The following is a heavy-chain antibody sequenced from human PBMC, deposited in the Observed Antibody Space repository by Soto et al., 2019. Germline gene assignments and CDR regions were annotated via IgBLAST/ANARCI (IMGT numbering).Heavy chain of an antibody. CDR3: AKGRGGSGSLTRRVDF. J-gene: IGHJ4*02. CDR1: GFTFNNYA. Sequence: EVQLLESGGGLVQPGGSLRLSCAASGFTFNNYAMTWVRQAPGKGLEWVSAISGGGDTTSYADSVKGRFTVSRDGSTNTLYLQMSSLRAEDTALYYCAKGRGGSGSLTRRVDFWGQGTLVTVSS. V-gene: IGHV3-23*01. D-gene: IGHD3-10*01. CDR2: ISGGGDTT.